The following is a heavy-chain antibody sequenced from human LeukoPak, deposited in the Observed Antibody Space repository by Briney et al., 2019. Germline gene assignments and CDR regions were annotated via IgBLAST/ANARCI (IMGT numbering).Heavy chain of an antibody. CDR3: ARLRIRAVSPIDY. Sequence: ASVKVSCTASVYTVTGYYMHWVRQAPGQGLGWLRWINPNSGGTNYAQKFQGRVTMTRDTSISTAYMELSRLRSDDTAVYYCARLRIRAVSPIDYWGQGTLVTVSS. CDR2: INPNSGGT. CDR1: VYTVTGYY. D-gene: IGHD1-14*01. V-gene: IGHV1-2*02. J-gene: IGHJ4*02.